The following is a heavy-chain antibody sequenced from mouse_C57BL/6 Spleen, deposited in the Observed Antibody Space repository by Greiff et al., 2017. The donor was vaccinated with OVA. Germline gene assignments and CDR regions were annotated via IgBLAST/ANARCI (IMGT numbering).Heavy chain of an antibody. CDR1: GYTFTDYY. V-gene: IGHV1-26*01. CDR3: ARGNWDEVGYFDD. Sequence: VQLQQSGPELVKPGASVKISCKASGYTFTDYYMNWVKQSHGKSLEWIGDINPNNGGTSYNQKFKGKATLTVDKSSSTAYMELRSLTSEDSAVYYCARGNWDEVGYFDDWGQGTTLTVSS. CDR2: INPNNGGT. D-gene: IGHD4-1*01. J-gene: IGHJ2*01.